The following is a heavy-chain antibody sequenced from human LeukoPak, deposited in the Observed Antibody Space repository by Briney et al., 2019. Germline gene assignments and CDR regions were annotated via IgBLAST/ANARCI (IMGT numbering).Heavy chain of an antibody. Sequence: SQTLSLTCTVSGGSISSGGYSWSWIRQHPGKGLEWIGYIYYSGSTYYNPSLKSRVTISVDTSKNQFSLKLSSVTAADTAVYYCARDLVEGAGFDYWGQGTLVTVSS. CDR3: ARDLVEGAGFDY. J-gene: IGHJ4*02. D-gene: IGHD2-15*01. V-gene: IGHV4-31*03. CDR1: GGSISSGGYS. CDR2: IYYSGST.